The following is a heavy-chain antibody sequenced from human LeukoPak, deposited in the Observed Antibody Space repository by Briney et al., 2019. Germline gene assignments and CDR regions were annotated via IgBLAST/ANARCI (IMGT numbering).Heavy chain of an antibody. CDR3: ARDPYDFWSGYLDY. V-gene: IGHV3-30-3*01. CDR2: ISYDGSNK. J-gene: IGHJ4*02. D-gene: IGHD3-3*01. Sequence: LPGGSLRLSCAASGFTFSSYAMHWVRQAPGKGLEWVAVISYDGSNKYYADSVKGRFTISRDNSKNTLCLQMNSLRAEDTAVYYCARDPYDFWSGYLDYWGQGTLVTVSS. CDR1: GFTFSSYA.